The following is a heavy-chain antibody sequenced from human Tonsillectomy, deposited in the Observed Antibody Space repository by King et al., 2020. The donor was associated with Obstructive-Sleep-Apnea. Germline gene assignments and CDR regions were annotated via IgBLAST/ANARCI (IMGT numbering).Heavy chain of an antibody. D-gene: IGHD1-1*01. CDR2: INHSGST. V-gene: IGHV4-34*01. CDR1: GGSFSGYY. J-gene: IGHJ4*02. Sequence: VQLQQWGAGLLKPSETLSLTCAVYGGSFSGYYWSWIRQPPGKGLEWIGEINHSGSTNYNPSLKSRFTISVDTSKNQFSLKLSSVTAADTAVYYCARARGKTGTHFDYWGQGTLVTVSS. CDR3: ARARGKTGTHFDY.